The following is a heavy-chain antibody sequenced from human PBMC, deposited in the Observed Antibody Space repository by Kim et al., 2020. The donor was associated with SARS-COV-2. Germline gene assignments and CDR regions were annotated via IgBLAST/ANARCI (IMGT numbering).Heavy chain of an antibody. Sequence: GGSLRLSCTASGFTFGDYAMSWFRQAPGKGLEWVGFIRSKAYGGTTEYAASVKGRFTISRDDSKSIAYLQMNSLKTEDTAVYYCTRVLGVYYDILTGYSDYWGQRALVTVSS. CDR2: IRSKAYGGTT. D-gene: IGHD3-9*01. CDR1: GFTFGDYA. V-gene: IGHV3-49*03. J-gene: IGHJ4*02. CDR3: TRVLGVYYDILTGYSDY.